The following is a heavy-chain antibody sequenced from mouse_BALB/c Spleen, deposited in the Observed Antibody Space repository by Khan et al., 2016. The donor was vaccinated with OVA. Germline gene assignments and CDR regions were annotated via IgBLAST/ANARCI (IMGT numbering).Heavy chain of an antibody. V-gene: IGHV2-9*02. CDR2: IWAGGST. CDR1: GFSLTNYG. Sequence: QVQLQQSGPGLVAPSQSLSITCTVSGFSLTNYGVHWVHQPPGKGLEWLGIIWAGGSTNYNSALMSRLSISKDNSRSQVFLKMNSLQTDDTAMYFCARNRESDYFDYWGQGTTLTVSS. J-gene: IGHJ2*01. CDR3: ARNRESDYFDY.